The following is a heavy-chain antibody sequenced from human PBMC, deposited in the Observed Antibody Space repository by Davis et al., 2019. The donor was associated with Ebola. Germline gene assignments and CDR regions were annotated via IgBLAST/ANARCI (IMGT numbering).Heavy chain of an antibody. CDR3: AKEKGAYFNGMDV. CDR1: GFTFSSYA. J-gene: IGHJ6*02. CDR2: ISGSGGST. Sequence: GGSLRLSCVASGFTFSSYAMGWVRQAPGKGLEWVSGISGSGGSTYYADSVKGRFTISRDNPKNTLYLQMNSLRAEDTAVYFCAKEKGAYFNGMDVWGQGTTVTVSS. V-gene: IGHV3-23*01.